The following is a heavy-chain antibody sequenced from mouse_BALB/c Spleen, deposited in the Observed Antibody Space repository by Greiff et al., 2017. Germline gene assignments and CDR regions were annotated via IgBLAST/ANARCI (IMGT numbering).Heavy chain of an antibody. CDR2: ISSGGSYT. CDR3: ARQACYDGYGYYAMDY. J-gene: IGHJ4*01. CDR1: GFTFSSYG. Sequence: EVKLMESGGDLVKPGGSLKLSCAASGFTFSSYGMSWVRQTPDKRLEWVATISSGGSYTYYPDSVKGRFSIASVNAKNTLYLRMSSLKSEDTAMYYCARQACYDGYGYYAMDYGGQGTSVTVSS. V-gene: IGHV5-6*01. D-gene: IGHD2-3*01.